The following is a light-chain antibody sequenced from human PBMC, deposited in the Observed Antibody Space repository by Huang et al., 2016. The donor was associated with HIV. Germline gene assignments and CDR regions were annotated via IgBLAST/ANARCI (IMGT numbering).Light chain of an antibody. CDR1: QSVGSD. V-gene: IGKV3-15*01. Sequence: EIVLTQSPATLSVSPGERATLSCRASQSVGSDLAWYQHRPDQAPRLLIYSTSTRATGIPARFSGSGYGTDFILTVSSLQSEDFALYYCQQYRDWPPYTFGQGTKLEIK. CDR3: QQYRDWPPYT. CDR2: STS. J-gene: IGKJ2*01.